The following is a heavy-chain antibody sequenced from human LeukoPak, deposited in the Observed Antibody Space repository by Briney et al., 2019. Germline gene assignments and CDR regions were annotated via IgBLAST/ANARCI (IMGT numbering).Heavy chain of an antibody. Sequence: GGCLRLSCAVSGFSFGDYSMYWVRQAPGEGRGWVSCISHSRSTVYYADSVNGRFTISRDNAKNSVYLQMNSLRDEDTAVYYCARDRRWAFETWGQGTMVTVSS. J-gene: IGHJ3*02. CDR1: GFSFGDYS. V-gene: IGHV3-48*02. CDR3: ARDRRWAFET. CDR2: ISHSRSTV. D-gene: IGHD6-13*01.